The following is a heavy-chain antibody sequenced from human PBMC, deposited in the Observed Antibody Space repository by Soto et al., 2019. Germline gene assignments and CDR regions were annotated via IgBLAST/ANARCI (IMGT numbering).Heavy chain of an antibody. D-gene: IGHD3-9*01. CDR3: ARHLGLRCFDWLSIDY. CDR1: GYSFTSYW. CDR2: IYPGDSDT. Sequence: GESLKISCKASGYSFTSYWIGCVRQLPGKGLEWVGIIYPGDSDTRYSPSFQDQVTLSADKSISTAYLQWSSLKASDTAMYYCARHLGLRCFDWLSIDYWGQGTLVTVSS. J-gene: IGHJ4*02. V-gene: IGHV5-51*01.